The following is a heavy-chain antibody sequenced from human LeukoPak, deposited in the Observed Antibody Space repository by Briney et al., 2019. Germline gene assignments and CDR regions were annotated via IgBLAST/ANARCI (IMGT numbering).Heavy chain of an antibody. Sequence: SETLSLTCTVSRGSISGSIRSFYWSWLRQPPGKGLEWIGYISSSGSTHDNPSLRSRVTISLDASKNQFFLTLSSVSAADTALYYCARIPLAYSGACYFDYWGQGTLVTVSP. CDR1: RGSISGSIRSFY. CDR3: ARIPLAYSGACYFDY. J-gene: IGHJ4*02. CDR2: ISSSGST. V-gene: IGHV4-4*09. D-gene: IGHD1-26*01.